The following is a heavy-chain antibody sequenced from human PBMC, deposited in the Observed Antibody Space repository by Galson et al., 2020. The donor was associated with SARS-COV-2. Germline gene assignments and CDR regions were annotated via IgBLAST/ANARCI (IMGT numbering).Heavy chain of an antibody. D-gene: IGHD6-13*01. CDR1: GFTFSNFW. J-gene: IGHJ4*02. CDR2: IKQDGSEI. Sequence: GGSLRLSCAASGFTFSNFWMSWVRQSPGKGLEWVANIKQDGSEIHYVDSVKGRFTISRDNAKNSLYLQMNSLRAEVTAVYYCAKDGSSWDSSSWSISYWGQGTLVTVSS. CDR3: AKDGSSWDSSSWSISY. V-gene: IGHV3-7*03.